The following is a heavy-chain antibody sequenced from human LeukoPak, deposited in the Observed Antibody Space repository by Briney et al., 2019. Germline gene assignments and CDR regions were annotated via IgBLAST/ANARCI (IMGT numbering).Heavy chain of an antibody. CDR1: GYTFTSYY. D-gene: IGHD5-24*01. Sequence: ASVKVSCKASGYTFTSYYMHWVRQAPGQGLEWMGIINPSGGSTSYAQKFQGRVTITRDTSTSTVYMELSSLRSEDTAVYYCARGVEMATNGGAFDIWGQGTMVTVSS. CDR3: ARGVEMATNGGAFDI. J-gene: IGHJ3*02. V-gene: IGHV1-46*01. CDR2: INPSGGST.